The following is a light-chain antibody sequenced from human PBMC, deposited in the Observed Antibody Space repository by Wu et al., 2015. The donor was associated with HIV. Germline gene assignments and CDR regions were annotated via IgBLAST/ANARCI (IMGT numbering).Light chain of an antibody. CDR2: AAS. CDR1: QGIRNS. CDR3: QQHSSIPFT. J-gene: IGKJ2*01. V-gene: IGKV1-NL1*01. Sequence: IQVTQSPSSLSASVGDTVXITCRANQGIRNSVAWLQQRPGQAPRLLLYAASTLESGVPSRFSGTGYGTDFTLTISDLQPDDFASYYCQQHSSIPFTFGQGTRLDIK.